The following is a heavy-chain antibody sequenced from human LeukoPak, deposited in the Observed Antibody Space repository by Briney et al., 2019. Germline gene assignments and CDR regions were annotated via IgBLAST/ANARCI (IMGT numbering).Heavy chain of an antibody. Sequence: GASVKVSCKASGYTFTGYYMHWVRQAPGQGLEWMGWINPNSGGTNYAQKFQGRVTMTRDTSISTAYMELSRLRSDDTAVYYCARFPGYSSSDYFDYWGQGTLVTVSS. CDR1: GYTFTGYY. J-gene: IGHJ4*02. CDR2: INPNSGGT. V-gene: IGHV1-2*02. CDR3: ARFPGYSSSDYFDY. D-gene: IGHD6-6*01.